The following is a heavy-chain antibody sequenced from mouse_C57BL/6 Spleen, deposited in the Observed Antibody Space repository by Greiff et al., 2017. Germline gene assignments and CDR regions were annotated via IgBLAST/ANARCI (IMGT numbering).Heavy chain of an antibody. CDR3: ARDPGSSYGQYYFDY. D-gene: IGHD1-1*01. CDR2: ISDGGSYT. CDR1: GFTFSSYA. Sequence: EVKLVESGGGLVKPGGPLKLSCAASGFTFSSYAMSWVRQTPEKRLEWVATISDGGSYTYYPDNVKGRFTISRDNAKNNLYLQMSHLKSEDTAMYYCARDPGSSYGQYYFDYWGQGTTLTVSS. J-gene: IGHJ2*01. V-gene: IGHV5-4*01.